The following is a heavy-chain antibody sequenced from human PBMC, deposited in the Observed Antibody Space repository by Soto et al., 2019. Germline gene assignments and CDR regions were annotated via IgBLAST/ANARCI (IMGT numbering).Heavy chain of an antibody. D-gene: IGHD2-8*01. CDR1: GFTFNNAW. J-gene: IGHJ4*02. CDR3: TTDDPLNTN. CDR2: IKSKTDGGTT. Sequence: GGSLRLSCAASGFTFNNAWMSWVRQAPGKGLEWVGRIKSKTDGGTTVYAAPVEGRFIVSRDDSKNTLYLQMNSLKTEDTAVYYCTTDDPLNTNWRQGTLVTVSS. V-gene: IGHV3-15*01.